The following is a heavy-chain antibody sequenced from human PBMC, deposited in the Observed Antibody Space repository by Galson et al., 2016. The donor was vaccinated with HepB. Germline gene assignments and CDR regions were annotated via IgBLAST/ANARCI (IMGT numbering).Heavy chain of an antibody. D-gene: IGHD6-19*01. CDR2: VESKTDGGTI. Sequence: SLRLSCAVSGFTFRNVWMSWVRQAPGKGLECVGRVESKTDGGTIDYAAPVKGRFTISRDDSKNTLYLQMNSLKSEDTAIYYCTTDSDPRSSYYYYYYTMDVWGKGTTVTVSS. CDR3: TTDSDPRSSYYYYYYTMDV. V-gene: IGHV3-15*04. J-gene: IGHJ6*04. CDR1: GFTFRNVW.